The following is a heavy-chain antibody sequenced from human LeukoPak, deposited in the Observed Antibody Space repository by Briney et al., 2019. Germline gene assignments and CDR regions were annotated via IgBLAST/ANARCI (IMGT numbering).Heavy chain of an antibody. CDR1: GFTFRSYV. CDR2: LNTDGAWI. Sequence: PGGSLRLSCAASGFTFRSYVMSWVRLAPGKGLEWVSGLNTDGAWIYYADSVKGRFTISRDNSENTLYLQWNSLRAEDTAVYSCARDLYSRGPRLYGMDVWGQGTTVTVSS. D-gene: IGHD2-15*01. J-gene: IGHJ6*02. CDR3: ARDLYSRGPRLYGMDV. V-gene: IGHV3-23*01.